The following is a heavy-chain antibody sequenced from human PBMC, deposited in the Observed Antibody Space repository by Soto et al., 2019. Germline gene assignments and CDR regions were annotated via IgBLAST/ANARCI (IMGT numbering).Heavy chain of an antibody. D-gene: IGHD3-3*01. Sequence: ASVKVSCKASGYTFTGYYMHWVRQAPGQGLEWMGWINPNSGGTNYAQKFQGWVTMTRDTSISTAYMELSRLRSDDTAVYYCARGSYDFWSGYVSSGFPSVRNNWFDPWGQGTLVTVSS. CDR1: GYTFTGYY. CDR2: INPNSGGT. V-gene: IGHV1-2*04. CDR3: ARGSYDFWSGYVSSGFPSVRNNWFDP. J-gene: IGHJ5*02.